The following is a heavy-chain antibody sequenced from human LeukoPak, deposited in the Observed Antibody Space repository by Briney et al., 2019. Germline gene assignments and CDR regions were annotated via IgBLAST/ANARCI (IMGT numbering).Heavy chain of an antibody. CDR3: ARGLVGSP. CDR2: ISTSGLTI. CDR1: GFTFSRYA. D-gene: IGHD3-9*01. J-gene: IGHJ5*02. V-gene: IGHV3-48*03. Sequence: QPGGSLRLSCAASGFTFSRYAMNWVRQAPGKGLEWVSYISTSGLTIYYADSAKGRFTVSRDNAKNSLYLQMNNLRAEDTAVYYCARGLVGSPWGQGTLVTVSS.